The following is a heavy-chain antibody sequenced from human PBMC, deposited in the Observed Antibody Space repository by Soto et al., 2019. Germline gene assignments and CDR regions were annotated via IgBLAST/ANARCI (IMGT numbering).Heavy chain of an antibody. D-gene: IGHD6-13*01. CDR2: MNPNSGNT. CDR3: ARSGSSWYHLDH. CDR1: GYTFTSYD. V-gene: IGHV1-8*01. J-gene: IGHJ4*02. Sequence: ASVKVSCKASGYTFTSYDINWVRQATGQGLEWMGWMNPNSGNTGYAQKFQGRVTMTRNTSISTAYMELSSLRSEDTAMYYCARSGSSWYHLDHWGQGTLVTVSS.